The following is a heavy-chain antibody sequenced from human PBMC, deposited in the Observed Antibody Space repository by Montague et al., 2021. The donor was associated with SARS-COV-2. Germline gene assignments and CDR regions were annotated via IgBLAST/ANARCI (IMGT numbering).Heavy chain of an antibody. CDR1: GYSISSGYY. V-gene: IGHV4-38-2*02. CDR2: IYHSGST. Sequence: SETLSLTCTVPGYSISSGYYWGWIRQPPGKGLEWIGSIYHSGSTYYNPSLKSRVTISVDTSKNQFSLQLSSVTAADTAVYYCARDVRYYDFWSGRAQTSPDYWGQGTLVTVSS. D-gene: IGHD3-3*01. CDR3: ARDVRYYDFWSGRAQTSPDY. J-gene: IGHJ4*02.